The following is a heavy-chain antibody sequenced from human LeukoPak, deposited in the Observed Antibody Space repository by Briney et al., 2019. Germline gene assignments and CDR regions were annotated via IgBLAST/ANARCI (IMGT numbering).Heavy chain of an antibody. CDR3: ARVLPARDLMVYDPIYYYSMDV. V-gene: IGHV4-31*03. CDR2: IYYSGST. Sequence: TTSETLSLTCTVSGGSISSGVYYWSWIRQHPGKGLEWIGYIYYSGSTYYHPSLKSRVTTSVDASKNQFSLKPSSVTAADTAVYYCARVLPARDLMVYDPIYYYSMDVWGNGTTVTVSS. CDR1: GGSISSGVYY. D-gene: IGHD2-8*01. J-gene: IGHJ6*03.